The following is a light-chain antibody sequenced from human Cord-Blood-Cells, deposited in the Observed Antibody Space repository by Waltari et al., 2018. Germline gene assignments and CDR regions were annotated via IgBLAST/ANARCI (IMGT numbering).Light chain of an antibody. CDR3: CSYAGVWV. Sequence: QSALTQPASVSGSPGQSITISCTGTRSDVGSYNLVSWYQQHPGKAPKLMIYEGRNLPSGVSNRFSGSKSGNTASLTISGLQAEDEADYYCCSYAGVWVFGGGTKLTVL. CDR2: EGR. CDR1: RSDVGSYNL. J-gene: IGLJ3*02. V-gene: IGLV2-23*01.